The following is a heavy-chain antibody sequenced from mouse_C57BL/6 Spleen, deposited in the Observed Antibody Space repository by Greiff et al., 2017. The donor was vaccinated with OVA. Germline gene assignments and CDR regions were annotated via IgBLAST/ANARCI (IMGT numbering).Heavy chain of an antibody. J-gene: IGHJ4*01. CDR3: AREETAQAPNYYAMDY. V-gene: IGHV1-62-2*01. D-gene: IGHD3-2*02. Sequence: QVQLQQSGAGLVKPGASVKLSCKASGYTFTEYTIHWVKQRSGQGLEWIGWFYPGSGSIKYNEKFKDKATLTADKSSSTVYMELSRLTSEDSAVYYCAREETAQAPNYYAMDYWGQGTSVTVSS. CDR2: FYPGSGSI. CDR1: GYTFTEYT.